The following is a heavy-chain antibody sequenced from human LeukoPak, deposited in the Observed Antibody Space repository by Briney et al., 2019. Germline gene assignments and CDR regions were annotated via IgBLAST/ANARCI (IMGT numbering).Heavy chain of an antibody. V-gene: IGHV4-59*02. Sequence: KPSETLSLTCTVSGASVSSFYWNWLRQPPGKGLEWIGSMYYSGTTNYDPSFKSRVTISLDTSKNEFSLRLKSPTAADTAVYYCAGQVGARIRYYYTSGLDVWGQGTTVAVSS. D-gene: IGHD1-26*01. CDR3: AGQVGARIRYYYTSGLDV. CDR1: GASVSSFY. CDR2: MYYSGTT. J-gene: IGHJ6*02.